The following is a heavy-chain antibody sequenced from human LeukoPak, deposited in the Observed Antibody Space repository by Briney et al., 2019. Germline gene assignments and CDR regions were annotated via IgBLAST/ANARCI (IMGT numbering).Heavy chain of an antibody. J-gene: IGHJ4*02. D-gene: IGHD3-16*02. Sequence: PSETLSLTCTVSGDSISSGDYYWSWIRQPPGKGLEWIGYIYYSGSTYYNPSLKSRVTISVDTSKNQFSLKLSSVTAADTAVYYCARESRLRLRELSLGGIDYWGQGTLVTVSS. CDR1: GDSISSGDYY. V-gene: IGHV4-30-4*08. CDR3: ARESRLRLRELSLGGIDY. CDR2: IYYSGST.